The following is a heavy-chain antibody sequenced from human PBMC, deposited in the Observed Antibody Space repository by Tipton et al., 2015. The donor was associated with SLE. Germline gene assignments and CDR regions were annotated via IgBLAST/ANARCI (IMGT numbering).Heavy chain of an antibody. V-gene: IGHV4-59*12. D-gene: IGHD1-26*01. CDR3: ARRSGSLLDY. J-gene: IGHJ4*02. CDR2: VYYSGGT. Sequence: TLSLTCTVSDDSISNYYWSWIRQSPGKGLEWLGYVYYSGGTNYNPSLKSRVTISVDTSKNQFSLKLMSLTAADTAVYYCARRSGSLLDYWGQGTLVTVSS. CDR1: DDSISNYY.